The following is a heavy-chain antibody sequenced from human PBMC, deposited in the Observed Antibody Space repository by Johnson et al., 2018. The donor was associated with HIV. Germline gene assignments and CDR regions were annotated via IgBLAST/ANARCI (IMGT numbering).Heavy chain of an antibody. D-gene: IGHD3-16*01. CDR1: GFTFSSYG. J-gene: IGHJ3*02. CDR2: VKSKTDGGTT. CDR3: AKRPIMIAFGEINGFDI. Sequence: EVQLVESGGGVVQPGRSLRLSCAASGFTFSSYGMHWVRQAPGKGLEWVGRVKSKTDGGTTDYTAPVKGRCTSSRDDSKNTLYLQMNSRRAEDTAIYYCAKRPIMIAFGEINGFDIWGQGTTVTVSS. V-gene: IGHV3-15*01.